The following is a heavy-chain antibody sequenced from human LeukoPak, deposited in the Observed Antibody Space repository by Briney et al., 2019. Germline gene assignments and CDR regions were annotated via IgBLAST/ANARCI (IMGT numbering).Heavy chain of an antibody. Sequence: PGRSLRLSCAASGFTFSSYGIHWVRQAPGKGLEWVAVISYDGSNKYYADSVKGRFTISRDNSKNTLYPQMNSLRAEDTAVYYCAKDVDPFGSGSYVEGFDYWGQGTLVTVSS. CDR2: ISYDGSNK. V-gene: IGHV3-30*18. CDR3: AKDVDPFGSGSYVEGFDY. CDR1: GFTFSSYG. J-gene: IGHJ4*02. D-gene: IGHD3-10*01.